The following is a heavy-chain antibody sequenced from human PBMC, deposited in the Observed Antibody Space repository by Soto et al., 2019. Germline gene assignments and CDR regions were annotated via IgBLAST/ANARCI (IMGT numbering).Heavy chain of an antibody. CDR2: ISNGGATV. Sequence: QVQLVESGGGLVKPEGSLRLSCAASGFTFSDFYMVWVRQGPGMGLEWISYISNGGATVYYAASVKGRFTISRDNGKSSMFLQMNSLPADDTAVYYCWRCFLGVGDAFDIWGRGTTVTVSS. V-gene: IGHV3-11*01. D-gene: IGHD2-8*01. CDR3: WRCFLGVGDAFDI. CDR1: GFTFSDFY. J-gene: IGHJ3*02.